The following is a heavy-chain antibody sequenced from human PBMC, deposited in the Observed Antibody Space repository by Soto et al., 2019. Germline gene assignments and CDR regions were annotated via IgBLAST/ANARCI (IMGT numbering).Heavy chain of an antibody. D-gene: IGHD6-6*01. Sequence: SETLSLTCTVSGGSISSYYWSWIRQPPGKGLEWIGYIYYSGSTNYNPSLKSRVTISVDASKNQFSLKLSSVTAADTAVYYCARAVSSSSWEYYYYMDVWGKGTTVTVSS. V-gene: IGHV4-59*01. CDR1: GGSISSYY. CDR2: IYYSGST. J-gene: IGHJ6*03. CDR3: ARAVSSSSWEYYYYMDV.